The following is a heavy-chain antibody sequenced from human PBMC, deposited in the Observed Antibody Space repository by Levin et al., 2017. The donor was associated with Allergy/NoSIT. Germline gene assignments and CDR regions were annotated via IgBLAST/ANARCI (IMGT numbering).Heavy chain of an antibody. CDR2: ISYDGSNK. CDR3: AKDSLGRFDY. V-gene: IGHV3-30*18. D-gene: IGHD3-10*01. Sequence: GGSLRLSCAASGFTFSSYGMHWVRQAPGKGLEWVAVISYDGSNKYYADSVKGRFTISRDNSKNTLYLQMNSLRAEDTAVYYCAKDSLGRFDYWGQGTLVTVSS. J-gene: IGHJ4*02. CDR1: GFTFSSYG.